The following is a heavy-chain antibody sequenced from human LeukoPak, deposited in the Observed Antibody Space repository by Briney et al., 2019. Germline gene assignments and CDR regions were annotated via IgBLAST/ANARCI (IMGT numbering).Heavy chain of an antibody. CDR1: GFTFSSYG. V-gene: IGHV3-33*01. CDR3: ARDRGSGAFDI. CDR2: IWYDGSNK. J-gene: IGHJ3*02. D-gene: IGHD3-16*01. Sequence: GGSLRLSCAASGFTFSSYGMHWVRQAPGKGLEWVAVIWYDGSNKYYADSVKGRFTISRDNSKNTLYPQMNSLRAEDTAVYYCARDRGSGAFDIWGQGTMVTVSS.